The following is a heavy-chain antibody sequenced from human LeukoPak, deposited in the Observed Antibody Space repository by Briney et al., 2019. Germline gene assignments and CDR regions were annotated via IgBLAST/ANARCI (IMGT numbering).Heavy chain of an antibody. CDR3: ARVGSYYDSSGYAFDI. D-gene: IGHD3-22*01. J-gene: IGHJ3*02. Sequence: PSETLSLTCTVSGGSISSGGYYWSWIRQHPGKGLEWIGYIYYSGGTYYNPSLKSRVTISVDTSKNQFSLKLSSVTAADTAVYYCARVGSYYDSSGYAFDIWGQGTMVTVSS. CDR1: GGSISSGGYY. V-gene: IGHV4-31*03. CDR2: IYYSGGT.